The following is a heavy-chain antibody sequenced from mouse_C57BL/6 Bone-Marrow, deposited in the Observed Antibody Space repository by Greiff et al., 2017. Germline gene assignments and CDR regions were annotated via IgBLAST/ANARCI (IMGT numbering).Heavy chain of an antibody. J-gene: IGHJ2*01. CDR3: ARGGLYYFDY. Sequence: QVQLKQSGAELARPGASVKLSCKASGYTFTSYGISWVKQRTGQGLEWIGEIYPRSGNTYYNEKFKGKATLTADKSSSTAYMELRSLTSEDSAVHFCARGGLYYFDYWGQGTTLTVSS. V-gene: IGHV1-81*01. CDR1: GYTFTSYG. CDR2: IYPRSGNT. D-gene: IGHD3-1*01.